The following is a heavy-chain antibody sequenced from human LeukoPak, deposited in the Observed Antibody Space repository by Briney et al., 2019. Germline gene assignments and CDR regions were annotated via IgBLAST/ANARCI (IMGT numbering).Heavy chain of an antibody. D-gene: IGHD3-10*01. J-gene: IGHJ4*02. CDR1: GFTVTNNY. Sequence: GGSLRLSCAASGFTVTNNYMNWVRQAPGKGLEWVSVFYRDGGIYYADSVKGRLTISRDNSKNMVYLQMNSLRAEDTAVYYCAMGTFGDPLALWGQGTLVTVSS. V-gene: IGHV3-66*01. CDR2: FYRDGGI. CDR3: AMGTFGDPLAL.